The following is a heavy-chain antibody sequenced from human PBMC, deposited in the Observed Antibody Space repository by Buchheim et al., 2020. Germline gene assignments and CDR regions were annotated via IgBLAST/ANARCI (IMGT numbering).Heavy chain of an antibody. D-gene: IGHD3-22*01. CDR1: GFTFSSYS. Sequence: EVQLVESGGGLVQPGGSLRLSCAASGFTFSSYSMNWVRQAPGKGLEWVSYISSSSSTIYYADSVKGRFTISRDNAQHSLSLQMNSLRAEDTAVYYCARDRNHNYYDSSGYSHWGQGTL. V-gene: IGHV3-48*01. CDR2: ISSSSSTI. CDR3: ARDRNHNYYDSSGYSH. J-gene: IGHJ4*02.